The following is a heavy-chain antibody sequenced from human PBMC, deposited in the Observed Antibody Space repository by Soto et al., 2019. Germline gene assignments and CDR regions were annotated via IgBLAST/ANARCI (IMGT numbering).Heavy chain of an antibody. CDR1: GDSIRGGGHY. D-gene: IGHD7-27*01. Sequence: QVQLQESGPGLVKPSQTLSLTCSVSGDSIRGGGHYWNWIRQFPGKGLVWIGYVYHSESTNYNQSLKGRLTISIDTSKNQFSMSINSVPAADTALYDCAKDTGLAPTVWGYWGHGTQVTVSS. CDR3: AKDTGLAPTVWGY. CDR2: VYHSEST. J-gene: IGHJ4*03. V-gene: IGHV4-31*03.